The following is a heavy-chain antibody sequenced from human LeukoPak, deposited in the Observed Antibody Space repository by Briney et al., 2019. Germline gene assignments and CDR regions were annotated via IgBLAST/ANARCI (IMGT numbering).Heavy chain of an antibody. V-gene: IGHV4-30-2*01. CDR1: GGSISSGGYS. CDR2: VYHSGST. Sequence: SQTLSLTCAVSGGSISSGGYSWSWIRQPPGKGLEWIGYVYHSGSTSYNPSLKSRVTISVDRSKNQFSLKLSSVTAADTAVYYCARTRCSGGSCYRIDPWGQGTLVTVSS. J-gene: IGHJ5*02. D-gene: IGHD2-15*01. CDR3: ARTRCSGGSCYRIDP.